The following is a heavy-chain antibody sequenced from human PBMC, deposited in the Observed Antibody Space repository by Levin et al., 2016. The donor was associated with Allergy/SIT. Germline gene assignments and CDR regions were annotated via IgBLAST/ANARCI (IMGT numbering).Heavy chain of an antibody. Sequence: WVRQAPGQGLEWMGIINPSGGSTSYAQKFQGRVTMTRDTSTSTVYMELSSLRSEDTAVYYCARDPRRPGYYNYYYYGMDVWGQGTTVTVSS. CDR2: INPSGGST. D-gene: IGHD3-9*01. J-gene: IGHJ6*02. V-gene: IGHV1-46*01. CDR3: ARDPRRPGYYNYYYYGMDV.